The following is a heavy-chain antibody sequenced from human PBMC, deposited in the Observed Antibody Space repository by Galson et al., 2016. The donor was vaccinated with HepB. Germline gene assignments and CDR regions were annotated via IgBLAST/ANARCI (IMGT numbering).Heavy chain of an antibody. D-gene: IGHD3-16*01. CDR2: ISGIGST. V-gene: IGHV3-23*01. CDR3: AKDIRSSVTGWGKLDAFDV. CDR1: GFTFSTYA. Sequence: SLRLSCAASGFTFSTYAMTWVRQAPGKGLEWLSGISGIGSTYHADSVKGRFMIFRDNSKNTVYLQMNTLRVDDTATYYCAKDIRSSVTGWGKLDAFDVWGQGTMVTVSS. J-gene: IGHJ3*01.